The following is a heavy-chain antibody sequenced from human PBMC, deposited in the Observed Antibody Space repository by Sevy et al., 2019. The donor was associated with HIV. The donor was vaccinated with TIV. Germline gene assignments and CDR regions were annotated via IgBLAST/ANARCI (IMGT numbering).Heavy chain of an antibody. CDR3: AQNGGSSGWYGGY. D-gene: IGHD6-19*01. J-gene: IGHJ4*02. Sequence: GGSLRLSCAASGFTFSSYAMHWVRQAPGKGLEWVGFIWHDGSQKYYADSVRGRFTFSRDNSKNTLYLQMNSLRAEDTAVYYCAQNGGSSGWYGGYWGQGTLVTVSS. CDR2: IWHDGSQK. V-gene: IGHV3-30*02. CDR1: GFTFSSYA.